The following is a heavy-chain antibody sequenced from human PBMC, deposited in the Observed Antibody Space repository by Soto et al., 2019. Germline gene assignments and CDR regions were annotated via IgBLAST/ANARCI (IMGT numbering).Heavy chain of an antibody. CDR2: INHSGST. J-gene: IGHJ4*02. Sequence: PSETLSLTCAVYGGSFSGYYWSWIRQPPGRGLEWIGEINHSGSTNYNPSLKSRVTISVDTSKNQFSLKLSSVTAADTAVYYCARGEASSGWSDYWGQGTLVTVSS. V-gene: IGHV4-34*01. CDR3: ARGEASSGWSDY. D-gene: IGHD6-19*01. CDR1: GGSFSGYY.